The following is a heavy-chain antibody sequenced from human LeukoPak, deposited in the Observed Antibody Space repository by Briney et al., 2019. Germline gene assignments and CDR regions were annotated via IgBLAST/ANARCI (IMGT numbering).Heavy chain of an antibody. CDR1: GYTFTGYY. Sequence: ASAKVSCKASGYTFTGYYMHWVRQAPGQGLEWMGWINCNSGGTNYAQKFQGRVTLTRDTSISTAYMELSRLRSDDTAVYYCALDYEAAPLDYWGQGTLVTVSS. J-gene: IGHJ4*02. V-gene: IGHV1-2*02. CDR3: ALDYEAAPLDY. D-gene: IGHD6-6*01. CDR2: INCNSGGT.